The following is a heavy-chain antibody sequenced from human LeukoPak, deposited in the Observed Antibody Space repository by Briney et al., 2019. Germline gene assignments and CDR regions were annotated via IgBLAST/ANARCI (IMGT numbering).Heavy chain of an antibody. CDR3: ARAGHYDSSGYYSFGY. D-gene: IGHD3-22*01. Sequence: GGSLRLSCAASGFTFSSYDMHWVRQATGKGLEWVSAIGTAGDTYYPGSVKGRFTISRENAKNSLYLQMNSLRAGDTAVYYCARAGHYDSSGYYSFGYWGQGTLVTVSS. V-gene: IGHV3-13*01. CDR1: GFTFSSYD. CDR2: IGTAGDT. J-gene: IGHJ4*02.